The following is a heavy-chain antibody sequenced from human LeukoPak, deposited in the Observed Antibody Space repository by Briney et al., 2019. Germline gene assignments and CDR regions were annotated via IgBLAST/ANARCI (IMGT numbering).Heavy chain of an antibody. CDR3: ARERESEKWELFTSMDV. CDR2: ISGSGGST. V-gene: IGHV3-23*01. D-gene: IGHD1-26*01. CDR1: GFTFSSYA. J-gene: IGHJ6*02. Sequence: LPGGSLRLSCAASGFTFSSYAMSWVRQAPGKGLEWVSAISGSGGSTYYADSVKGRFTISRDNAKNSLYLQMNSLRAEDTAVYYCARERESEKWELFTSMDVWGQGTTVTVSS.